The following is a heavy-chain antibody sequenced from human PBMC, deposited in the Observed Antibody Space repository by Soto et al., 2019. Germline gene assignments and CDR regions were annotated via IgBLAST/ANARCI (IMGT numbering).Heavy chain of an antibody. CDR3: ARDLSWGSNWYYYMDV. J-gene: IGHJ6*03. CDR2: ISSRSSVI. V-gene: IGHV3-48*01. Sequence: EVQLVESGGGLVQPGGSLRLSCATSGFILSDCAMNWVRQAPGKGLEWVSYISSRSSVIDYADSVKGRFTVSRDNARNSLYLQMTSLRAEDTAVYYCARDLSWGSNWYYYMDVWGKGTTVTVSS. CDR1: GFILSDCA. D-gene: IGHD7-27*01.